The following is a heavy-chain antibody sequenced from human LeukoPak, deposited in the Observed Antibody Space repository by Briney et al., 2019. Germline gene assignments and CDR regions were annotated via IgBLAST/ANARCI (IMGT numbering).Heavy chain of an antibody. D-gene: IGHD3-10*01. CDR1: GGSFSGYY. CDR3: ARGGITMVRGRSLVY. V-gene: IGHV4-34*01. CDR2: INHSGST. Sequence: SETLSLTCAVYGGSFSGYYWSWIRQPPGKGLEWIGEINHSGSTNYNPSLKSRVTISVDTSKNQFSLKLSSVTAADTAVYYCARGGITMVRGRSLVYWGQGTLVTVSS. J-gene: IGHJ4*02.